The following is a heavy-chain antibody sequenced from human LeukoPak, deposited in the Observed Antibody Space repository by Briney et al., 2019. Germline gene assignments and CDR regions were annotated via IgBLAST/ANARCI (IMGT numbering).Heavy chain of an antibody. CDR2: IYYSGST. Sequence: SETLSLTCSVSGGSISSNSWSWIRQPPGKGLEWVAYIYYSGSTNYNPSLESRVTISVDTSKNQFSLKLSSVTAADTAVYYCAREWGDAFDIWGQGTMVTVSS. CDR1: GGSISSNS. J-gene: IGHJ3*02. D-gene: IGHD7-27*01. CDR3: AREWGDAFDI. V-gene: IGHV4-59*01.